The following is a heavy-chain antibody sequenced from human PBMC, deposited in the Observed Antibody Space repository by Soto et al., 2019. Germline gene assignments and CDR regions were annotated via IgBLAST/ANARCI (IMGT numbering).Heavy chain of an antibody. CDR1: GDSVSSNSAA. Sequence: SQTLSLTCAISGDSVSSNSAAWNWIRQSPSRGLEWLGRTYYRSKWYNDYAVSVKSRITINPDTSKNQFSLQLNSVTPEDTAVYYCARNFRLVYSSGWYNAFDIWGQGTMVT. J-gene: IGHJ3*02. CDR2: TYYRSKWYN. CDR3: ARNFRLVYSSGWYNAFDI. D-gene: IGHD6-19*01. V-gene: IGHV6-1*01.